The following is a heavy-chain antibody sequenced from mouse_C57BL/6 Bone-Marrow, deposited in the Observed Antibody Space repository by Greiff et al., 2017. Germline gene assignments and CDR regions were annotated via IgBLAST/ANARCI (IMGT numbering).Heavy chain of an antibody. CDR1: GYSITSGYY. V-gene: IGHV3-6*01. D-gene: IGHD1-1*01. CDR2: ISYAGSN. CDR3: ARESYYYGSSFYYAMDY. J-gene: IGHJ4*01. Sequence: EVQLVESGPGLVKPSQSLSLTCSVTGYSITSGYYWNWIRQFPGNKLEWMGYISYAGSNNYNPSLKNRISITRDTSKNQFFLKLNSVTTEDTATYYCARESYYYGSSFYYAMDYWGQGTSVTVSS.